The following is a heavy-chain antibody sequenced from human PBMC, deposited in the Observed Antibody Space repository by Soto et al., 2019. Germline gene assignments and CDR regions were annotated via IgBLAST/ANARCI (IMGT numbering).Heavy chain of an antibody. V-gene: IGHV3-7*05. D-gene: IGHD6-13*01. J-gene: IGHJ3*02. CDR3: ARDVSPGTSSLYFDVFDI. CDR2: IRKDGSKT. CDR1: GFTFSSDW. Sequence: EVRLVESGGGLVQPGGSLRLSCAASGFTFSSDWMTWVRQAPGKGLEWVANIRKDGSKTSYLDSVRGRFTISRDNAQSSLYLQMDSLRAEDTALYYCARDVSPGTSSLYFDVFDIWCQGTMVTVSS.